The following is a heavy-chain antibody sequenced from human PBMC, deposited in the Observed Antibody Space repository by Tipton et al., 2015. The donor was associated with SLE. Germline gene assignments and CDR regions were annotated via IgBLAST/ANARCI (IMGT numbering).Heavy chain of an antibody. CDR2: ISFDGSNT. J-gene: IGHJ4*02. V-gene: IGHV3-30*01. Sequence: ALISFDGSNTYYADSMKGRFTISRDNSKNTLYLQMNSLRPEDTGVYYCAKGDSSGWSFFDYWGQGTLVTVSS. CDR3: AKGDSSGWSFFDY. D-gene: IGHD6-19*01.